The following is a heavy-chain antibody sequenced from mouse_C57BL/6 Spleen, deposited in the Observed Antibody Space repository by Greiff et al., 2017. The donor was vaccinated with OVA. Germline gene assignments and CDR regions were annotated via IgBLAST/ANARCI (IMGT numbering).Heavy chain of an antibody. J-gene: IGHJ3*01. Sequence: GGGLVQPKGSLKLSCAASGFSFNTYAMNWVRQAPGKGLEWVARIRSKSNNYATYYADSVKDRFTISRDDSESMLYLQMNNLKTEDTAMYYCVRQDDYDWTWFAYWGQGTLVTVSA. D-gene: IGHD2-4*01. CDR2: IRSKSNNYAT. CDR3: VRQDDYDWTWFAY. CDR1: GFSFNTYA. V-gene: IGHV10-1*01.